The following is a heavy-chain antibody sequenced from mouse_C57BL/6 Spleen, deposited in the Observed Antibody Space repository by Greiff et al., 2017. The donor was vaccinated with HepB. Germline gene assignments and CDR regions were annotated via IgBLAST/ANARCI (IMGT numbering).Heavy chain of an antibody. D-gene: IGHD1-1*01. J-gene: IGHJ2*01. CDR1: GFTFSNYW. V-gene: IGHV6-3*01. CDR2: IRLKSDNYAT. Sequence: EVKVEESGGGLVQPGGSMKLSCVASGFTFSNYWMNWVRQSPEKGLEWVAQIRLKSDNYATHYAESVKGRFTISRDDSKSSVYLRMNNLRAEDTGIYYCTERGTTVVGDYFDYWGQGTTLTVSS. CDR3: TERGTTVVGDYFDY.